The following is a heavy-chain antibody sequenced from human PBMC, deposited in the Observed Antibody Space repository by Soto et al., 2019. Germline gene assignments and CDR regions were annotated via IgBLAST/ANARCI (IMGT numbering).Heavy chain of an antibody. Sequence: QVQLQESGPGLVKPSQTLSLTCTVSGYSISSGGYYWSWIRQHPGKGLEWIGHIYYNGSTYYNPSHKRRVTISVDTSKNQLSLRLSSVTAADTAVYYCARVNYYGSGSYSKWFDYWGQGTLVTVSS. J-gene: IGHJ4*02. CDR3: ARVNYYGSGSYSKWFDY. D-gene: IGHD3-10*01. CDR2: IYYNGST. V-gene: IGHV4-31*03. CDR1: GYSISSGGYY.